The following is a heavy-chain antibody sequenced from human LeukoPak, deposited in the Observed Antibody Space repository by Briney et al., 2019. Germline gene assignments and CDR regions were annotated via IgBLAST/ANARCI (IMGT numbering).Heavy chain of an antibody. V-gene: IGHV3-53*01. Sequence: GGSLRLSCVASGFTVSSNYMSWVRQAPGKGLEWVSIIYSGGSTYYADSVKGRFTISRDNSKNTLYLQMNSLRAEDTAMYYCARDRGRTSYYYGMDVWGKGTTVTVSS. D-gene: IGHD1/OR15-1a*01. J-gene: IGHJ6*04. CDR1: GFTVSSNY. CDR2: IYSGGST. CDR3: ARDRGRTSYYYGMDV.